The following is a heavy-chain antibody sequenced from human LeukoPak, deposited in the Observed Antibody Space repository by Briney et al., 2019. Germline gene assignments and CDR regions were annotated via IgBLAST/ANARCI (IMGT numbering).Heavy chain of an antibody. D-gene: IGHD3-10*01. CDR3: ARSPKLLWFGTYYYYMDV. CDR2: IYYSGST. V-gene: IGHV4-39*01. J-gene: IGHJ6*03. CDR1: GGSISSSSYY. Sequence: PSQTLSLTCTVSGGSISSSSYYWGWIRQPPGKGLEWIGSIYYSGSTYYNPSLKSRVTISVDTSKNQFSLKLSSVTAADTAVYYCARSPKLLWFGTYYYYMDVWGKGTTVTVSS.